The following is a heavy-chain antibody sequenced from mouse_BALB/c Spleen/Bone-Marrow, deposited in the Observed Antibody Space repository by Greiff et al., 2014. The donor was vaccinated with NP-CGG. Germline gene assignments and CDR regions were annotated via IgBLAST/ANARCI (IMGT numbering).Heavy chain of an antibody. D-gene: IGHD1-2*01. V-gene: IGHV1-4*01. J-gene: IGHJ2*01. CDR2: INPSSGYT. CDR1: GYTFTSYT. CDR3: ARFITTATEYFDY. Sequence: VKLVESGAELARPGASVKMSCKASGYTFTSYTMHWVKQRPGQGLEWIGYINPSSGYTNYNQKFKDKATLTADKSSGTAYMQLSSLTSEDSAVYYCARFITTATEYFDYWGQGTTLTVSS.